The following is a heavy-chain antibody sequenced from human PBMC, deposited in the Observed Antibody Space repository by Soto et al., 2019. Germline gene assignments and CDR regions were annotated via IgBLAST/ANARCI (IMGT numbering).Heavy chain of an antibody. CDR1: GDSVTSGAYY. Sequence: QVQLQESGPGLVKPSETLSLTCTVSGDSVTSGAYYWSWIRQPPGKGLEWIGYIYYSGNTNYTPSLKSRVAISLDTSHNQFSLKLSSVTAADTAVYFCARMLVNTYMTYWFDTWGEGTLGTVSS. CDR2: IYYSGNT. V-gene: IGHV4-61*08. D-gene: IGHD3-16*01. J-gene: IGHJ5*01. CDR3: ARMLVNTYMTYWFDT.